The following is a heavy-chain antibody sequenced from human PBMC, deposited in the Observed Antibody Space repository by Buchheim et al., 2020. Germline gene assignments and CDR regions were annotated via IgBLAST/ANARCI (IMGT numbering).Heavy chain of an antibody. CDR3: AKSEYSDLYYSYYMDV. CDR2: IRGDGGAT. V-gene: IGHV3-23*01. D-gene: IGHD5-12*01. J-gene: IGHJ6*03. CDR1: GFTFSNYA. Sequence: EGQLLESGGGLVQPGGSLRLSCGASGFTFSNYAMTWVRQAPGKGLEWVSAIRGDGGATYYQDSVKVRFTISRDNSQNTLYLQMNSLRAEDTGTYYCAKSEYSDLYYSYYMDVWGKGTT.